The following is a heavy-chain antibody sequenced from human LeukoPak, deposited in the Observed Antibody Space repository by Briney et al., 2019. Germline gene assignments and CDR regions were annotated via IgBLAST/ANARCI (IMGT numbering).Heavy chain of an antibody. CDR1: GDSISSSTYY. V-gene: IGHV4-39*07. D-gene: IGHD3-22*01. J-gene: IGHJ1*01. CDR3: ARLKYYYDSSGSRAEYFQD. Sequence: PSETLSLTCTVSGDSISSSTYYWGWIRQPPGKGLEWIATISYSGTTYYNPSLKSRVTISVDTSKNQFSLKLSSVTAADTAVYYCARLKYYYDSSGSRAEYFQDWGQGTLVTASS. CDR2: ISYSGTT.